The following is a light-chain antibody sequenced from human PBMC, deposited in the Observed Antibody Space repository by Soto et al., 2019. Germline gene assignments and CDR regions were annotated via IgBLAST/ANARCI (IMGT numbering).Light chain of an antibody. V-gene: IGKV3-11*01. CDR1: QYINTR. CDR3: HQRQSWPRT. Sequence: EIVLTPSPATLSSFPGARVTLPGRASQYINTRLAWYQHRPGQAPRLLIYQTSIRAAGIPARFSGSGSGTDFTLTISDVQPEDCALDYCHQRQSWPRTCGQGTKVDIK. CDR2: QTS. J-gene: IGKJ1*01.